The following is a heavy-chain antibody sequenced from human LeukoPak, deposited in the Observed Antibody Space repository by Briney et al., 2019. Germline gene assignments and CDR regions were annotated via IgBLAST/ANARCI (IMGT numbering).Heavy chain of an antibody. CDR1: GFTFSSYG. Sequence: GGSLRLSCAASGFTFSSYGMHWVRQAPGKGLEWVAFIRYDGSNKYYADSVKGRFTISRDNSKNTLYLQMNSLRAEDTAVYYCARTTWFGAPINYGMDVWGQGTTVTVSS. D-gene: IGHD3-10*01. V-gene: IGHV3-30*02. J-gene: IGHJ6*02. CDR2: IRYDGSNK. CDR3: ARTTWFGAPINYGMDV.